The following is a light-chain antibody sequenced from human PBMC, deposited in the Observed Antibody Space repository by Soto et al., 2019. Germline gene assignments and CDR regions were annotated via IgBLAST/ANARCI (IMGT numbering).Light chain of an antibody. CDR2: EVS. CDR3: SSYRSGKSLDV. Sequence: QSALTQPASVSGSPGQSITISCTGTSSDVGTYNYVSWYQQHPGKAPKLLIYEVSKRPSGVSDRFSGSTSGNSASLTISGLQAEDEADYYCSSYRSGKSLDVFGGGTKVTVL. V-gene: IGLV2-14*01. J-gene: IGLJ1*01. CDR1: SSDVGTYNY.